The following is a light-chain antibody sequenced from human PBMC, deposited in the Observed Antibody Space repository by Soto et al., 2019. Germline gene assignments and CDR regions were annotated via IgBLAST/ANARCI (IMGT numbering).Light chain of an antibody. Sequence: EIVLTQSPGTLSLSPGERATLSCRASQSVSSSYLAWYQQKHGQAPRLLIYGASSRASGIPDRFSGSGAGTDFPLTISRLEPEDFAVYYCQQYGSSPITFGQGTRLEIK. CDR2: GAS. CDR3: QQYGSSPIT. CDR1: QSVSSSY. V-gene: IGKV3-20*01. J-gene: IGKJ5*01.